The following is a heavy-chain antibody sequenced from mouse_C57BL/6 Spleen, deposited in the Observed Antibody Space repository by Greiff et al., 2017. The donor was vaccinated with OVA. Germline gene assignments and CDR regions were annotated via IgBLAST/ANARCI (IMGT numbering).Heavy chain of an antibody. CDR2: IYPGGGYT. CDR1: GYTFTNYW. J-gene: IGHJ2*01. V-gene: IGHV1-63*01. CDR3: ARKGDYFDY. Sequence: QVQLQQSGAELVRPGTSVKMSCKASGYTFTNYWIGWAKQRPGHGLEWIGNIYPGGGYTNYNEKFKGKATLTADKSSSTAYMQFSSLTSEDSASYYCARKGDYFDYWGQGTTLTVSS.